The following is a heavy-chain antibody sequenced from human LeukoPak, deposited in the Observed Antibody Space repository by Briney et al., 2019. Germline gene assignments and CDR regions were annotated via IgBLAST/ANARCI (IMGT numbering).Heavy chain of an antibody. CDR1: DSSISSYY. CDR2: IYYSGST. Sequence: SETLSLTCTVSDSSISSYYWSWIRQPPGKGLEWIGYIYYSGSTNYNPSLKSRVTISLDTPKNQFSLKVRSVTAADTAMYYCARDRDGNGWFDPWGQGTLVTVSS. J-gene: IGHJ5*02. V-gene: IGHV4-59*01. CDR3: ARDRDGNGWFDP. D-gene: IGHD1-1*01.